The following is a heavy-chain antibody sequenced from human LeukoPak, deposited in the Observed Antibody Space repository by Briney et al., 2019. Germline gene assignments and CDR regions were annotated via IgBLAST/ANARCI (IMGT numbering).Heavy chain of an antibody. CDR1: GFTVSSNY. J-gene: IGHJ4*02. CDR2: IYSGGST. CDR3: AREYCSSTSCSEY. V-gene: IGHV3-53*01. D-gene: IGHD2-2*01. Sequence: GGSLRLSCAASGFTVSSNYMSWVRQAPGKGLEWVSVIYSGGSTYYADSVKGRFTISRDNSENTLYLQMNSLRAEDTAVYYCAREYCSSTSCSEYWGQGTLVTVSS.